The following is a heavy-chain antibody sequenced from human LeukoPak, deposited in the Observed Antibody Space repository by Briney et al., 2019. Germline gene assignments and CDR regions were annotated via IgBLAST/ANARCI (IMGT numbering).Heavy chain of an antibody. Sequence: GASVKVSCKASGYTFTGYYMHWVRQAPGQGLEWMGWISAYNGNTNYAQNLQGRVTMTTDTSTSTAYMELRSLRSDDTAVYYCAXXXXYSRAWYPSGMDVWGKGTTVTISS. CDR3: AXXXXYSRAWYPSGMDV. D-gene: IGHD6-19*01. CDR1: GYTFTGYY. J-gene: IGHJ6*03. V-gene: IGHV1-18*04. CDR2: ISAYNGNT.